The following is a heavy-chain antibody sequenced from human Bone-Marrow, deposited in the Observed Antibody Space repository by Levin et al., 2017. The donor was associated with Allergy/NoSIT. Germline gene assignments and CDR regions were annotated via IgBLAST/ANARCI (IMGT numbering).Heavy chain of an antibody. CDR3: AKVIMEESSWYGPTFDY. CDR1: GFTFSSYA. CDR2: ISGSGGST. Sequence: PGGSLRLSCAASGFTFSSYAMSWVRQAPGKGLEWVSAISGSGGSTYYADSVKGRFTISRDNSKNTLYLQMNSLRAEDTAVYYCAKVIMEESSWYGPTFDYWGQGTLVTVSS. V-gene: IGHV3-23*01. D-gene: IGHD6-13*01. J-gene: IGHJ4*02.